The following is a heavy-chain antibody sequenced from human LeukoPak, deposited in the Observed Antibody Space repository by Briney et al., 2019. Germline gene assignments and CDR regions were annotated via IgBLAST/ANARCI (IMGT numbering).Heavy chain of an antibody. CDR1: GYTFTNYF. Sequence: ASVKVSCKASGYTFTNYFMHWLRQAPGQGLECMGIINPSGGSTSYAQKFQGGVTVTRDTSTSTVYMELSSLRSEDTAVYYCAREPPSHYYFDNWGQGTLVTVSS. D-gene: IGHD3-3*02. CDR3: AREPPSHYYFDN. CDR2: INPSGGST. J-gene: IGHJ4*02. V-gene: IGHV1-46*01.